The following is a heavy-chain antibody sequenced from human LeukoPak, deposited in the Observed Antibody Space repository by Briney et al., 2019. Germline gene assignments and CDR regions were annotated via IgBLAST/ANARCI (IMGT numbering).Heavy chain of an antibody. V-gene: IGHV3-48*03. CDR2: IGSSGTAR. D-gene: IGHD6-19*01. J-gene: IGHJ4*02. Sequence: GGSLRLSCAVSGFPFSLYEMNWVRQAPGKGLEWVSNIGSSGTARYYADSVKGRFSISRDNAKNSLYLQMNSLRVEDTGVYYCALLAVASDSVYWGQGALVTVSS. CDR1: GFPFSLYE. CDR3: ALLAVASDSVY.